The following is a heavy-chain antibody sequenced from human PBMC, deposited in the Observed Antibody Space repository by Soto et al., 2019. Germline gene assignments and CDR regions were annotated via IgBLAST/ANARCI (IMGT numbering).Heavy chain of an antibody. J-gene: IGHJ3*02. D-gene: IGHD3-10*01. CDR2: ISSSGSTI. CDR3: ARGKLYYYGSGSYYNEAFDI. CDR1: GFTFSDYY. V-gene: IGHV3-11*01. Sequence: GGSLRLSCAASGFTFSDYYMSWIRQAPGKGLEWVSYISSSGSTIYYADSVKGRFTISRDNAKNSLYLQMNSLRAEDTAVYYCARGKLYYYGSGSYYNEAFDIWGQGTMVTVSS.